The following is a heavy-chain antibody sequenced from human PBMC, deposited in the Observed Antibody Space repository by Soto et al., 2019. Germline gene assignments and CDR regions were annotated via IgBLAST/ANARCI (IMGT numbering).Heavy chain of an antibody. J-gene: IGHJ4*02. Sequence: SETLSLTCTVSGGSISSGGYYWSWIRQHPGKGLEWIGYIYYSGSTYYNPSPKSRVTISVDTSKNQFSLKLSSVTAADTAVYYCARVSEYSSSQADYWGQGTLVTVSS. CDR1: GGSISSGGYY. D-gene: IGHD6-6*01. V-gene: IGHV4-31*03. CDR3: ARVSEYSSSQADY. CDR2: IYYSGST.